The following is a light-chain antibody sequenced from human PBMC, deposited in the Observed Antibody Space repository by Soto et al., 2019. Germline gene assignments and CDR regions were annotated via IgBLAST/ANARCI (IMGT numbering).Light chain of an antibody. CDR2: GAS. V-gene: IGKV3-20*01. J-gene: IGKJ1*01. CDR3: QHYGSSPT. Sequence: EIVLTQSPGTLSLSPGERATLSCRASQSVSSSYLAWYQQKPGQAPRLLIYGASSRATGIPDRFSGSGSGTNFTLTISRLEPDEFALYHWQHYGSSPTFRQETKVEIK. CDR1: QSVSSSY.